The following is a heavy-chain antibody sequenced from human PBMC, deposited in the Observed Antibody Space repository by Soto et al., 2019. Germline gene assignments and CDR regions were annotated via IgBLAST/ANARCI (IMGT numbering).Heavy chain of an antibody. D-gene: IGHD6-19*01. CDR2: IYFTGST. CDR3: ARDWGSSGWPN. CDR1: GHSLSSGGYY. V-gene: IGHV4-31*03. J-gene: IGHJ4*02. Sequence: SETLSLTCTVSGHSLSSGGYYWSWIRQHPGKGLEWVGYIYFTGSTLYNPSLKSRLAMSLDTSKNQFSLRLTSVTAADTAVYFCARDWGSSGWPNWGQGTMVTVSS.